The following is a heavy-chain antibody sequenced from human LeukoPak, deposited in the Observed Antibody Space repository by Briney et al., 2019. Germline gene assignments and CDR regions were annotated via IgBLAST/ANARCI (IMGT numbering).Heavy chain of an antibody. CDR1: GFTFSSYA. D-gene: IGHD4/OR15-4a*01. CDR3: ARDGLGTDMVPKPSDAFDI. J-gene: IGHJ3*02. CDR2: ISYDGSNK. V-gene: IGHV3-30-3*01. Sequence: PGSSLRLSCAASGFTFSSYAMHWVRQAPGKGLEWVAVISYDGSNKYYADSVKGRFTISRDSSKNALYLQMNSLRAEDTAVYYCARDGLGTDMVPKPSDAFDIWGQGTMVTVSS.